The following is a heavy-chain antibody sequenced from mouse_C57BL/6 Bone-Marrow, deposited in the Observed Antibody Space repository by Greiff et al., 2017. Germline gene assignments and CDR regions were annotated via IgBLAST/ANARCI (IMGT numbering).Heavy chain of an antibody. V-gene: IGHV5-4*03. Sequence: DVKLQESGGGLVKPGGSLKLSCAASGFTFSSYAMSWVRQTPEKRLEWVATISDGGSYTYYPDNVKGRFTISRDNAKNNLYLQMSHLKSEDTAMYYCARDDGYYPFAYWGQGTLVTVSA. D-gene: IGHD2-3*01. CDR2: ISDGGSYT. CDR3: ARDDGYYPFAY. CDR1: GFTFSSYA. J-gene: IGHJ3*01.